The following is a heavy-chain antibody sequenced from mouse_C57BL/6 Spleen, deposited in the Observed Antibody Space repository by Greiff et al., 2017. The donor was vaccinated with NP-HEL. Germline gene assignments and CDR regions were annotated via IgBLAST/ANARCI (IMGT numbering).Heavy chain of an antibody. D-gene: IGHD1-1*01. V-gene: IGHV1-62-2*01. CDR3: ARHEFTTVVAKYYFDY. J-gene: IGHJ2*01. CDR2: FYPGSGSI. CDR1: GYTFTEYT. Sequence: VQLQQSGAELVKPGASVKLSCKASGYTFTEYTIHWVKQRSGQGLEWIGWFYPGSGSIKYNEKFKDKATLTADKSSSTVYMELSRLTSEDSAVFFCARHEFTTVVAKYYFDYWGQGTTLTVSS.